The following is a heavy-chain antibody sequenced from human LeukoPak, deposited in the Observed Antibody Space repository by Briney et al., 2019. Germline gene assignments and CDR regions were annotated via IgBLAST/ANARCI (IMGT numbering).Heavy chain of an antibody. CDR1: GFTFSSYS. CDR3: ATESRDGYSPYFDY. D-gene: IGHD5-24*01. V-gene: IGHV3-21*01. Sequence: PGGSLRLSCAASGFTFSSYSMNWVRQAPGKGLEWVSSISSSSGYIYYADSVKGRFTISRDNAKNSLYLQMNSLRAEDTAVYYCATESRDGYSPYFDYWGQGTLVTVSS. CDR2: ISSSSGYI. J-gene: IGHJ4*02.